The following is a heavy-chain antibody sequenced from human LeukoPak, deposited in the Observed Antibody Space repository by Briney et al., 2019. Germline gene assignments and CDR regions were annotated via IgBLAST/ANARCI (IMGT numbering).Heavy chain of an antibody. CDR1: GFTFTTYW. Sequence: GESLKISCKTSGFTFTTYWIGWVRQMPGKGLEWMGIIYPGDSDTKYSPSFQGQVTISADKSINTAYLQWSSLKASDTAIYYCGRRGRDGYNQYHFDYWGQGTLVTVSS. J-gene: IGHJ4*02. CDR3: GRRGRDGYNQYHFDY. D-gene: IGHD5-24*01. V-gene: IGHV5-51*01. CDR2: IYPGDSDT.